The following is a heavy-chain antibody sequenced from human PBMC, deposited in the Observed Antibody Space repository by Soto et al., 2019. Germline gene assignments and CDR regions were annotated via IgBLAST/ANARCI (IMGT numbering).Heavy chain of an antibody. V-gene: IGHV3-30*18. CDR1: GFIFSKYG. D-gene: IGHD3-10*01. Sequence: GGSLRLSCAASGFIFSKYGMHWVRQAPGKGLEWVAVISHDGSNKYYAESVKGRFIISRDKSENTLYLQMNSLRAEDTALYYCAKDLGSGKPYYYYAMDVWGQGTTVTVSS. J-gene: IGHJ6*02. CDR3: AKDLGSGKPYYYYAMDV. CDR2: ISHDGSNK.